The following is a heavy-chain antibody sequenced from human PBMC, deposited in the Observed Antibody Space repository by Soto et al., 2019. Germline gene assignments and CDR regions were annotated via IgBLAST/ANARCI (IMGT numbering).Heavy chain of an antibody. D-gene: IGHD3-22*01. CDR1: GFTFNNYG. V-gene: IGHV3-21*01. CDR2: VSKSGYA. CDR3: AREDSIIIPAVSDF. Sequence: PRGSLRLSCTVSGFTFNNYGINWVRQAPGKGLEWVSSVSKSGYAYYSDSVKGRFTISRDNAKNSVSLQMNTLRVEDTAVYYCAREDSIIIPAVSDFWGQGTLVTVSS. J-gene: IGHJ4*02.